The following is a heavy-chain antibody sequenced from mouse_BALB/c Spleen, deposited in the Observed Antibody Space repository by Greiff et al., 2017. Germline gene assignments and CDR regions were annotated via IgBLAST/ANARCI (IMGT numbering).Heavy chain of an antibody. CDR2: INPSNGGT. J-gene: IGHJ1*01. CDR3: TRSIYYYGSRYFDV. D-gene: IGHD1-1*01. V-gene: IGHV1S81*02. CDR1: GYTFTSYY. Sequence: QVQLQQPGAELVKPGASVKLSCKASGYTFTSYYMYWVKQRPGQGLEWIGGINPSNGGTNFNEKFKSKATLTVDKSSSTAYMQLSSLTSEDSAVYYCTRSIYYYGSRYFDVWGAGTTVTVSS.